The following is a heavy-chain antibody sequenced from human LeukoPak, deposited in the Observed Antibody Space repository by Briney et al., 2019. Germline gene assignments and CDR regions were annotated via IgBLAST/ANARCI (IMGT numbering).Heavy chain of an antibody. J-gene: IGHJ3*01. CDR1: GGSFSGYY. Sequence: SETLSLTCAVYGGSFSGYYWSWIRQPPGKGLEWIGEINHSGSTNYNPSLESRVTISVDTSKNQFSLKLSSVTAADTAVYYCARQPVSTDFDWLSPWGQGTMVTVSS. CDR3: ARQPVSTDFDWLSP. CDR2: INHSGST. V-gene: IGHV4-34*01. D-gene: IGHD3-9*01.